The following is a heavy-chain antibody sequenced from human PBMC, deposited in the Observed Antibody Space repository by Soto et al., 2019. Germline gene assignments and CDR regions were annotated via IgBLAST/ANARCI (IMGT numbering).Heavy chain of an antibody. J-gene: IGHJ4*02. D-gene: IGHD6-13*01. CDR2: INPLPTSGST. CDR3: ARDLAAAAY. V-gene: IGHV1-46*01. Sequence: QVQLVQSGAEVKKPGASVKVSCKASGYIFTNYYIHWVRQAPGQGLEWMAIINPLPTSGSTNYAQQFQGRVTVTRDTSTSTVYLELSSLRSDDTAVYYCARDLAAAAYGGQGNLGTVSS. CDR1: GYIFTNYY.